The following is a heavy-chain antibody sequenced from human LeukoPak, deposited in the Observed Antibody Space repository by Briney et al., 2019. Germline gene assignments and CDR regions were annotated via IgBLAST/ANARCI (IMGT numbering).Heavy chain of an antibody. D-gene: IGHD6-6*01. CDR2: IYYSGST. CDR3: ARRPRYSSSSRYYYYGMDV. V-gene: IGHV4-59*08. CDR1: GGSISSYY. Sequence: KPSETLSLTCAVYGGSISSYYWSWIRQPPGKGLEWIGYIYYSGSTNYNPCLKSRVTISVDTSKNQFSLKLSSVTAADTAVYYCARRPRYSSSSRYYYYGMDVWGQGTTVTVSS. J-gene: IGHJ6*02.